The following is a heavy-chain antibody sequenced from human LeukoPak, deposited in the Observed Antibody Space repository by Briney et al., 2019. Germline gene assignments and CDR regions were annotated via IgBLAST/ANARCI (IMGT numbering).Heavy chain of an antibody. V-gene: IGHV3-7*03. CDR2: INQDGSEK. Sequence: GGSLRLSCAASGFTFSTYWMSWVRQAPGKGLEWVANINQDGSEKNYVDSVKGRFTISRDNAKNSLSLQMNSLRAEDTAVYYCAKADDFWSGYYRWGFDYWGQGTLVTVSS. CDR3: AKADDFWSGYYRWGFDY. D-gene: IGHD3-3*01. J-gene: IGHJ4*02. CDR1: GFTFSTYW.